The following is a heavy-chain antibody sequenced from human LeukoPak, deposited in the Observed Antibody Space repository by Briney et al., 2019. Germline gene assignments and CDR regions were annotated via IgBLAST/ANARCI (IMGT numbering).Heavy chain of an antibody. V-gene: IGHV1-18*01. CDR3: ARDRAAMVPSPFDY. CDR1: GYTFTTYG. D-gene: IGHD5-18*01. CDR2: ISAYNGNK. J-gene: IGHJ4*02. Sequence: ASVKVSCKASGYTFTTYGISWVRQAPGQGLGWMGWISAYNGNKNYAQKLQGRVTMTTDTSTSTAYMELRSLRSDDTAVYYCARDRAAMVPSPFDYWGQGTLVTVSS.